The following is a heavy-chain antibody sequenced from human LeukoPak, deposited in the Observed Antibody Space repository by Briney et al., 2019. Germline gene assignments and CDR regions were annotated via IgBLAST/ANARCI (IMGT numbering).Heavy chain of an antibody. CDR3: ARLGEKPSYYYGSGRLNYYYMDV. Sequence: GGSLRLSCEASGFTFTTYSMTWVRQAPGKGLEWVSIISSGSSAIFSADALKGRFTISRDDAKNLLYLDMNSLRAEDTAVYYCARLGEKPSYYYGSGRLNYYYMDVWGKGTTVTISS. D-gene: IGHD3-10*01. V-gene: IGHV3-21*01. J-gene: IGHJ6*03. CDR1: GFTFTTYS. CDR2: ISSGSSAI.